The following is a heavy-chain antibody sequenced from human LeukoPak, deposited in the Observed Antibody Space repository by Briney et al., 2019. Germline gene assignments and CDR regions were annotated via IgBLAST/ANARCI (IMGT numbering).Heavy chain of an antibody. V-gene: IGHV4-59*01. CDR3: ARVPNSSGWRSYNWFDP. CDR2: IYYSGST. D-gene: IGHD6-19*01. J-gene: IGHJ5*02. CDR1: GGSISSYY. Sequence: PSETLSLTCTVSGGSISSYYWSWIRQPPGKGLEWIGYIYYSGSTNYNPSLKSRVTISVDTSKNQFSLKLSSVTAADTAVYYCARVPNSSGWRSYNWFDPWGQGTLVIVSS.